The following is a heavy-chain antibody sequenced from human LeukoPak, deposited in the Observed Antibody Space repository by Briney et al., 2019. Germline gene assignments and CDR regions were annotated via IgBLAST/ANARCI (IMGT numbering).Heavy chain of an antibody. Sequence: GGSLRLSCVAPGFTFSSYAMHWVRQTPGKGLEYVSGINSNGGSTHYANSVKGRFTISRDNSKHTLFLQMNRLRPEDAAVYYCAKAPVTTCRGAFCYPFDYWGLGTLVTVSS. CDR3: AKAPVTTCRGAFCYPFDY. CDR2: INSNGGST. J-gene: IGHJ4*02. V-gene: IGHV3-64*01. CDR1: GFTFSSYA. D-gene: IGHD2-15*01.